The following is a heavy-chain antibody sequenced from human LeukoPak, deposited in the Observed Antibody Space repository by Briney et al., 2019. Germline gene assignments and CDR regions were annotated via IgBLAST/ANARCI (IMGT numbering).Heavy chain of an antibody. CDR3: AKLPGVAAAGRRDYYYYYMDV. D-gene: IGHD6-13*01. CDR1: GFTFSHFG. Sequence: SGGSLRLSCAASGFTFSHFGMHWVRQAPGKGLEWLAFIRYDGSNKYYADSVKGRFTISRDNSKNTLYLQMNSLRAEDTAVYYCAKLPGVAAAGRRDYYYYYMDVGGKGPTVTV. J-gene: IGHJ6*03. V-gene: IGHV3-30*02. CDR2: IRYDGSNK.